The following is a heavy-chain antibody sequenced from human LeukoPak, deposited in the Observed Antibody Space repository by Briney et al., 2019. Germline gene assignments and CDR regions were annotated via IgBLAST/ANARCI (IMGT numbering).Heavy chain of an antibody. Sequence: GASVKVSCKASGYTFTSYAMNWVRQAPGQGLEWMGWINTNTGNPTYAQGFTGRFVFSLDTSVSTAYLQISSLKAEDTAVYYCARDGTVTVYYYYYYSMDVWGQGTTVTVSS. CDR2: INTNTGNP. CDR3: ARDGTVTVYYYYYYSMDV. CDR1: GYTFTSYA. V-gene: IGHV7-4-1*02. D-gene: IGHD4-17*01. J-gene: IGHJ6*02.